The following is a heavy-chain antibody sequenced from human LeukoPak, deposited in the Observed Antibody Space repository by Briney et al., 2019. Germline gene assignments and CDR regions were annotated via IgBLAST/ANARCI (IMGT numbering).Heavy chain of an antibody. CDR3: TSGSYYFDY. CDR1: GVSITSTNY. V-gene: IGHV4-4*02. CDR2: VNLQGST. D-gene: IGHD1-26*01. J-gene: IGHJ4*02. Sequence: SGTLSLTCGVSGVSITSTNYWTWVRPPPGKRLEWIGEVNLQGSTNYNPSLMGRVAISVDMSENHISLQLTSVTAADTAVYYCTSGSYYFDYWGQGTLVTVSS.